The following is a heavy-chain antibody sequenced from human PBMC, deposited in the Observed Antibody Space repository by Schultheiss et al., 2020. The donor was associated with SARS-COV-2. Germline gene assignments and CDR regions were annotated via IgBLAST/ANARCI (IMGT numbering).Heavy chain of an antibody. CDR2: ISAYNGNT. CDR1: GYTFTSYG. Sequence: ASVKVSCKASGYTFTSYGISWVRQAPGQGLEWMGWISAYNGNTNYAQKLQGRVTITADESTSTAYMELSSLRSEDTAVYYCARGDYDEPYGMDVWGQGTTVTVSS. CDR3: ARGDYDEPYGMDV. J-gene: IGHJ6*02. D-gene: IGHD3-3*01. V-gene: IGHV1-18*01.